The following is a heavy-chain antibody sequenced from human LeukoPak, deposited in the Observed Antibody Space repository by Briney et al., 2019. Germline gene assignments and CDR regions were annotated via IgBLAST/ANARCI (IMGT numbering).Heavy chain of an antibody. V-gene: IGHV4-4*07. D-gene: IGHD6-13*01. CDR1: GGSISSYY. CDR3: ARVERRVAAAGTFRWFDP. CDR2: IHTSGST. J-gene: IGHJ5*02. Sequence: SETLSLTCTVSGGSISSYYWSWIRQPAGKGLEWIGRIHTSGSTNYNPSLKSRVTMSVDTSKNQFSLKLSSVTAADTAVYYCARVERRVAAAGTFRWFDPWGQGTLVSVSS.